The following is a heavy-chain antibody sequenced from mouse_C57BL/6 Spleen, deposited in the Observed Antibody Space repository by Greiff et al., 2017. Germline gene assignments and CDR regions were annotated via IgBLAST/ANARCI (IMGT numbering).Heavy chain of an antibody. CDR1: GYTFTSYT. CDR3: ARYWDPYFDY. D-gene: IGHD4-1*01. V-gene: IGHV1-4*01. J-gene: IGHJ2*01. Sequence: QVQLKQSGAELARPGASVKMSCKASGYTFTSYTMHWVKQRPGQGLEWIGYINPSSGYPKYNQKFKDKATLTADKSSSTAYMQLSSLTSEDSAVYYCARYWDPYFDYWGQGTTLTVSS. CDR2: INPSSGYP.